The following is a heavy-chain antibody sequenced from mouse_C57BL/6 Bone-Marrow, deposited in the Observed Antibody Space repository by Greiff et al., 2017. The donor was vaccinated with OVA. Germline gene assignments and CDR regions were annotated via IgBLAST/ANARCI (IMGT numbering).Heavy chain of an antibody. Sequence: VQLQESGAELVRPGASVTLSCKASGYTFTDYEMHWVKQTPVHGLEWIGAIDPETGGTAYNQKFKGKAILTADKSSSTAYMELRSLTSDDSAVYYCTRSAYYSIYYAMDYWGQGTSVTVSS. V-gene: IGHV1-15*01. J-gene: IGHJ4*01. D-gene: IGHD2-5*01. CDR3: TRSAYYSIYYAMDY. CDR1: GYTFTDYE. CDR2: IDPETGGT.